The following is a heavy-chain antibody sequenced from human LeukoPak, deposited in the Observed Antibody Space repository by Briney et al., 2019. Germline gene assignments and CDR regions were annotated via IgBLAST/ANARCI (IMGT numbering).Heavy chain of an antibody. Sequence: GGSLRLSCAASGFTFSSYGMHWVRQAPGKGLEWVAVIWYDGSNKYYADSVKGRFTISRDNSKNTLYLQMNSLRAEDTAVYYCARSYDILTGYCDYWGEGTLVTVSS. CDR2: IWYDGSNK. J-gene: IGHJ4*02. D-gene: IGHD3-9*01. CDR3: ARSYDILTGYCDY. CDR1: GFTFSSYG. V-gene: IGHV3-33*01.